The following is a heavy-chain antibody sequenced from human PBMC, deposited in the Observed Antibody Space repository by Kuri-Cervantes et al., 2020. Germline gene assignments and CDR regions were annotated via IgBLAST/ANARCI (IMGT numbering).Heavy chain of an antibody. CDR1: GFTFSSYS. CDR3: SRDAEGHFDS. J-gene: IGHJ4*02. Sequence: GGSLRLSCSASGFTFSSYSMNWVRQTPGNGLVWVSFINGDGSNTMYADSVKGRFTISRDNAKNTLYLQMNSLRAEDTAVYLCSRDAEGHFDSWGQGTLVTVSS. CDR2: INGDGSNT. V-gene: IGHV3-74*03.